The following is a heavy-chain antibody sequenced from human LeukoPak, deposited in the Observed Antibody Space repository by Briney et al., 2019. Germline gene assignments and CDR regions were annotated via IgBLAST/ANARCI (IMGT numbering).Heavy chain of an antibody. CDR1: GYTFTGYY. CDR2: INPISGGT. CDR3: ARDSGYNWNYDFNY. D-gene: IGHD1-7*01. Sequence: GASVKVSCKASGYTFTGYYMHWVRQAPGQGLEWLGWINPISGGTNYAQKFQGRVTSTRDTSISTAYMELSSLRSDDTAVYYCARDSGYNWNYDFNYWGQGTLVTVSS. J-gene: IGHJ4*02. V-gene: IGHV1-2*02.